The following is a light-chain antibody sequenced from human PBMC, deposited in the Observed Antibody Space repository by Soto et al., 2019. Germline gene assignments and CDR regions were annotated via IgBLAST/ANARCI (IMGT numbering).Light chain of an antibody. CDR3: QSYARSLSGWL. V-gene: IGLV1-40*01. CDR1: SSNIGAGYD. CDR2: GNS. Sequence: QSVLTQPPSVSGAPGQRVTISCTGSSSNIGAGYDVHWYQQLPGTAPKLLIYGNSNRPSGVPDRFSGSKSGTSASLAITGLQGEGGADYYCQSYARSLSGWLFRGGTKLTVL. J-gene: IGLJ2*01.